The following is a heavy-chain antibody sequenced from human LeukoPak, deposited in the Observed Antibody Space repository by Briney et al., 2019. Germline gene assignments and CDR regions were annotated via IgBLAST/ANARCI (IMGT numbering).Heavy chain of an antibody. CDR2: IIPILGIA. CDR3: TSRDGYNYDY. CDR1: GGTFSSYA. D-gene: IGHD5-24*01. Sequence: SVKVSCKASGGTFSSYAISWVRQAPGQGLEWMGRIIPILGIANYAQKLQGRVTITADKSTSTAYMELSSLRSEDTAVYYCTSRDGYNYDYWGQGTLVTVSS. V-gene: IGHV1-69*04. J-gene: IGHJ4*02.